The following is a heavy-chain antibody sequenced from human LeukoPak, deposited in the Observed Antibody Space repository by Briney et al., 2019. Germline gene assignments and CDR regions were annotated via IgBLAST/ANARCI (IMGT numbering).Heavy chain of an antibody. J-gene: IGHJ4*02. Sequence: SETLSLTCTVSGGSISSYYWSWIRQPPGKGLEWIGYIYNSGSTNYNPSLKSRVTISVDTSKNQFSLKLSSVTAADTAVYYCARVGDSSSWPTFDYWGQGTLVTVSS. CDR1: GGSISSYY. D-gene: IGHD6-13*01. V-gene: IGHV4-59*01. CDR2: IYNSGST. CDR3: ARVGDSSSWPTFDY.